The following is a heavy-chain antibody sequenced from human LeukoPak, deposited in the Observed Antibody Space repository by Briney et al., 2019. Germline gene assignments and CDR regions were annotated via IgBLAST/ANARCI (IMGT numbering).Heavy chain of an antibody. D-gene: IGHD4-11*01. J-gene: IGHJ6*03. V-gene: IGHV3-53*01. CDR1: GLTVSSNY. CDR2: TYSGGRT. Sequence: PGGSLRLSCAASGLTVSSNYMSWVRQAPGEGLEWVSVTYSGGRTYYADSVKGRFTISRDNSKNTLYLQMNSLRAEDTAVYYCAKTSNYYYYYYMDVWGKGTTVTVSS. CDR3: AKTSNYYYYYYMDV.